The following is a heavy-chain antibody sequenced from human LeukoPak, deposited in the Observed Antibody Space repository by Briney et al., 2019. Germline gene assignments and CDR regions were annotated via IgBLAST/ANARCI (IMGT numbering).Heavy chain of an antibody. J-gene: IGHJ4*02. CDR1: GGSISSGDYF. V-gene: IGHV4-61*08. CDR3: ASGGAAAHPY. D-gene: IGHD6-13*01. CDR2: IYYTGTT. Sequence: SQTLSLTCTVSGGSISSGDYFWSWIRQAPGKGLEWIGYIYYTGTTNYNPSLKSRVTISVDTSKNQFSLRLTSVIAADTAVYYCASGGAAAHPYWGQGTLVTVSS.